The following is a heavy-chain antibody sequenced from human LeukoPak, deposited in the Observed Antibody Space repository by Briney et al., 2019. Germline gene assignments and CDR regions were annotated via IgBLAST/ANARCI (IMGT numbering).Heavy chain of an antibody. V-gene: IGHV3-30-3*01. J-gene: IGHJ4*02. CDR1: GFTFSSYA. D-gene: IGHD3-10*01. Sequence: PGGSLRLSCAASGFTFSSYAMHWVRQAPGKGLEWVAVISYDGSNKYYADSVKGRFTISRDNSKNTLYLQMNSLRAEDTAVYYCARDTHYGSGSSLDYWGQGTLVTVSS. CDR2: ISYDGSNK. CDR3: ARDTHYGSGSSLDY.